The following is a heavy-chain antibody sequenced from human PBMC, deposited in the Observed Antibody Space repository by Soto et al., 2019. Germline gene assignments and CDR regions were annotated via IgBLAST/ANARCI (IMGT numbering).Heavy chain of an antibody. J-gene: IGHJ4*02. CDR1: GFTLGTYA. D-gene: IGHD2-2*02. CDR2: ISFDGNNK. V-gene: IGHV3-30-3*01. CDR3: ARGGYCGSPSCYTSPLTDS. Sequence: QVQLAESGGGVVQPGRSLRLSCVASGFTLGTYAMHWARQAPGKGLEWVAIISFDGNNKYYGDSVKGRFTISRDNSKNTLYLQMNSLRADDTAVYFCARGGYCGSPSCYTSPLTDSWGQGTLVTVSS.